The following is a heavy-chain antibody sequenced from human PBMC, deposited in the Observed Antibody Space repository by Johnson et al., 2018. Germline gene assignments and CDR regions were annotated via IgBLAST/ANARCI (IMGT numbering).Heavy chain of an antibody. CDR2: ISYDGSNK. J-gene: IGHJ6*03. Sequence: QVQLVESGGGVVQPGRSLRLSCAASGFTFSSYAMHWVRQAPGKGLEWVAVISYDGSNKYYADSVKGRFTISRDNSKNTLYLQMNSLRAEETAVYYCARDAMTTVTTIDYMDVWGKGTTVTVSS. CDR1: GFTFSSYA. V-gene: IGHV3-30-3*01. D-gene: IGHD4-17*01. CDR3: ARDAMTTVTTIDYMDV.